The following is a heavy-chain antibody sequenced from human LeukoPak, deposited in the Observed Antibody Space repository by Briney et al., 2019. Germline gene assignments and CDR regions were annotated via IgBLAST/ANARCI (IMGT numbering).Heavy chain of an antibody. J-gene: IGHJ4*02. D-gene: IGHD5-18*01. CDR2: IKSKTDGGTT. V-gene: IGHV3-15*01. Sequence: PGGSLRLSCAASGFTFSSYWMSWVRQAPGKGLEWVGRIKSKTDGGTTDYAAPVKGRFTISRDDSKNTLYLQMNSLKTEDTAVYYCTTVSRDTKSTGYPSYWGQGTLVTVSS. CDR1: GFTFSSYW. CDR3: TTVSRDTKSTGYPSY.